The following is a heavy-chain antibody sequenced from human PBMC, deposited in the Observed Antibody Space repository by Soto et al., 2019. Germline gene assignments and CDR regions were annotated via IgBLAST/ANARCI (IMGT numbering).Heavy chain of an antibody. D-gene: IGHD3-10*01. CDR2: INAGNGNT. CDR3: ARGNRADYGSGSYPFSLDY. CDR1: GYIFTSYA. Sequence: GASVKVSCKASGYIFTSYAMHWVRQAPGQRLEWMGWINAGNGNTKYSQKFQGRVTITRDTSASTAYMELSSLRSEDTAVYYCARGNRADYGSGSYPFSLDYWGQGTLVTVSS. J-gene: IGHJ4*02. V-gene: IGHV1-3*01.